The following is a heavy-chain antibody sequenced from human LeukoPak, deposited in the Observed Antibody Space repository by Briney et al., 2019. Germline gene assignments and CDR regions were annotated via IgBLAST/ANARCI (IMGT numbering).Heavy chain of an antibody. V-gene: IGHV3-30*03. Sequence: GGSLRLSCAASGFTFDDYGMSWVRQAPGKGLEWVAVISYDGSNKYYADSVKGRFTISRDNSKNTLYLQMNSLRAEDTAVYYCARDMSENPNYYYYGMDVWGKGTTVTVSS. CDR3: ARDMSENPNYYYYGMDV. J-gene: IGHJ6*04. D-gene: IGHD3-16*01. CDR1: GFTFDDYG. CDR2: ISYDGSNK.